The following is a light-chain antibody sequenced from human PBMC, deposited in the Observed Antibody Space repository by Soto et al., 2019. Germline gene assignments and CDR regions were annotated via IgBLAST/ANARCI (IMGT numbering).Light chain of an antibody. CDR2: AAS. Sequence: DIQMTQSPSSLSASVGDRVTITCRASRSIRTYLNWYQVKPGKAPKLLIYAASTWHTGAPSRFSASGSGTDFTLNITSLQPEDFATYFCQQTYNPPRFTFGHGTTVDFK. J-gene: IGKJ3*01. CDR3: QQTYNPPRFT. CDR1: RSIRTY. V-gene: IGKV1-39*01.